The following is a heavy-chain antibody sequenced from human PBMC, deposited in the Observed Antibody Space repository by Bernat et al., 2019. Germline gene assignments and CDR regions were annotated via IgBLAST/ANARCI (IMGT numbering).Heavy chain of an antibody. CDR1: GYTFTSYG. Sequence: QVQLVQSGAEVKKPGASVKVSCKASGYTFTSYGISWVRQAPGQGLEWMGWISAYNGNTNYAQKLQGRVTMTTDTSTSTAYMELRSLRSDDTAVYYCARDINSRDILTGYYWGKYYFDYWGQGTLITVSP. CDR2: ISAYNGNT. V-gene: IGHV1-18*01. CDR3: ARDINSRDILTGYYWGKYYFDY. D-gene: IGHD3-9*01. J-gene: IGHJ4*02.